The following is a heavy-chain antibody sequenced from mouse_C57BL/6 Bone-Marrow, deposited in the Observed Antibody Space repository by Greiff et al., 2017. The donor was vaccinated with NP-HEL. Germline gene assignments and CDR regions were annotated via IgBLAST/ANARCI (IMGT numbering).Heavy chain of an antibody. CDR3: AYYCGSGGFAY. D-gene: IGHD1-1*01. V-gene: IGHV1-81*01. J-gene: IGHJ3*01. CDR1: GYTFTSYG. Sequence: QVQLQQSGAELARPGASVKLSCKASGYTFTSYGISWVKQRTGQGLEWIGEIYPRSGNTYYNEKFKGKATLTADKSSSTAYMELRSLTSEDSAVYFCAYYCGSGGFAYWGQGTLVTVSA. CDR2: IYPRSGNT.